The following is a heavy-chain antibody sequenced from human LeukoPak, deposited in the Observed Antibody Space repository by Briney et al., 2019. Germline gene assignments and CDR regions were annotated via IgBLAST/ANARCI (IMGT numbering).Heavy chain of an antibody. J-gene: IGHJ4*02. CDR3: AKSNYDSSGYMDFFDY. V-gene: IGHV3-23*01. D-gene: IGHD3-22*01. CDR2: ISGSGGST. CDR1: GFTISSSS. Sequence: GGSLRLSCAASGFTISSSSMNWVRLCPGKGLEWVSAISGSGGSTYYADSVKGRFTISRDNSKNTLYLRMNSLRAEDTAVYYCAKSNYDSSGYMDFFDYWGQGTLVTVSS.